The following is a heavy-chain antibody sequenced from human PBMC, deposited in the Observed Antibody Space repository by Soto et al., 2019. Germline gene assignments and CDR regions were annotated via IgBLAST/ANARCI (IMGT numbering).Heavy chain of an antibody. Sequence: QVQLQESGPGLVKPSQTLSLTCTVSGGSISSGGYYWSWIRQHPGKGLEGIGYIYYSGSTYSNPSLKSRVTISVDTSKTQFSLKLSSVTAADTAVYYCAGIYSGSPGGTLRYWGQGTLVTVSS. V-gene: IGHV4-31*03. CDR1: GGSISSGGYY. D-gene: IGHD1-26*01. J-gene: IGHJ4*02. CDR3: AGIYSGSPGGTLRY. CDR2: IYYSGST.